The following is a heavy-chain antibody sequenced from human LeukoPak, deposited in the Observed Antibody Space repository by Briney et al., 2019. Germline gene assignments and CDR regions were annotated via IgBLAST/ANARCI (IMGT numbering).Heavy chain of an antibody. CDR3: ARDGLGGYFDL. CDR2: IYYSGST. CDR1: GGSISSGDYY. V-gene: IGHV4-30-4*01. Sequence: SEILSLTCTVSGGSISSGDYYWSWIRQPPGKGLEWIGYIYYSGSTYYNPSLKSRVTISVDTSKNQFSLKLSSVTAADTAVYYCARDGLGGYFDLWGRGTLVTVSS. D-gene: IGHD2-15*01. J-gene: IGHJ2*01.